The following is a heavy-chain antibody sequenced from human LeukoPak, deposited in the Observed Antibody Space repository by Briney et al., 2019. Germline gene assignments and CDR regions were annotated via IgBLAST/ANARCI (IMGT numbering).Heavy chain of an antibody. D-gene: IGHD6-13*01. J-gene: IGHJ1*01. CDR1: GGTFSSYA. V-gene: IGHV1-69*01. CDR3: AIPRIAAAGIQH. Sequence: SVKVSCKASGGTFSSYAISWVRQAPGQGLEWMGGIIPIFGTANYAQKFQGRVTITADESTSTAYMELSSLRSEDTAVYYCAIPRIAAAGIQHWGQGTLVTVSS. CDR2: IIPIFGTA.